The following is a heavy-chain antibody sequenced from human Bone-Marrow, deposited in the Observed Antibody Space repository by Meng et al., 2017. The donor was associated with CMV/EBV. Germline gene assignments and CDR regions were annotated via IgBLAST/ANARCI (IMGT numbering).Heavy chain of an antibody. J-gene: IGHJ4*02. CDR2: IYYSGGT. Sequence: SETLSLTCAVYGGSFSGYYWSWIRQRPGKGLEWIGYIYYSGGTNYNPSLQSRVTISVDTSKNQFSLKLSSVTAADTAMYYCARSVGCSSTYCYTYTSSWYPDYWGQGTLVTVSS. CDR3: ARSVGCSSTYCYTYTSSWYPDY. D-gene: IGHD6-13*01. V-gene: IGHV4-34*09. CDR1: GGSFSGYY.